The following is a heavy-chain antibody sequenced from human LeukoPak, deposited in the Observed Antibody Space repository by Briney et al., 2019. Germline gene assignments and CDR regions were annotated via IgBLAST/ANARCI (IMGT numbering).Heavy chain of an antibody. CDR2: ISSGGST. J-gene: IGHJ4*02. D-gene: IGHD5-24*01. CDR1: GFTVSSVY. V-gene: IGHV3-66*01. Sequence: PGGSLRLSCAASGFTVSSVYMGWVRQAPEKGLEWVSLISSGGSTYYADSLKGRFTISRDNSKNTLYLQMNSLRAEDTAVYYCGRVGDGYNDNYWGQGTLVTVSS. CDR3: GRVGDGYNDNY.